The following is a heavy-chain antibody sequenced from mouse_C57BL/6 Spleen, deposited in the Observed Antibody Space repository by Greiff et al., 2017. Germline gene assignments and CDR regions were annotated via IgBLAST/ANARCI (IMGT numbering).Heavy chain of an antibody. D-gene: IGHD1-1*01. CDR3: APYGSSYFDY. CDR1: GYTFTSYW. Sequence: QFQLQQPGAELVKPGASVKLSCKASGYTFTSYWMPWVKQRPGQGLEWIGMIHPNSGSTNYNEKFKSKATLTVDKSSSTAYMQLSSLTSEDSAVYYCAPYGSSYFDYWGQGTTLTGSS. V-gene: IGHV1-64*01. J-gene: IGHJ2*01. CDR2: IHPNSGST.